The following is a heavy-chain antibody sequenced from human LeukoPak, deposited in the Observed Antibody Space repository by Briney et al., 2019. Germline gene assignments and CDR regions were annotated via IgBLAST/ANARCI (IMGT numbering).Heavy chain of an antibody. J-gene: IGHJ4*02. Sequence: GGSLRLSCAASGFTFSSYSMNWVRQAPGKGLEWVSSISSSSYIYYADSVKGRFTISRDNAKNSLYLQMNSLRAEDTAVYYCARKSMTTGTFDYWGQGTLVTVSS. CDR1: GFTFSSYS. V-gene: IGHV3-21*01. CDR2: ISSSSYI. CDR3: ARKSMTTGTFDY. D-gene: IGHD4-17*01.